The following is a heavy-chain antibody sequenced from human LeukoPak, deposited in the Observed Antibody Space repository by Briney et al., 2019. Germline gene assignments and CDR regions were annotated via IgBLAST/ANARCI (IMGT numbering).Heavy chain of an antibody. CDR2: INHSGST. CDR3: ARAMQWLAPVFGY. Sequence: KPSETLSLTCAVYGGSFSGYYWSWIRQPPGKGLEWIGEINHSGSTNYNPSLKSRVTISVDTSKNQFSLKLSSVTAADTAVYYCARAMQWLAPVFGYWGRGTLVTVSS. V-gene: IGHV4-34*01. D-gene: IGHD6-19*01. CDR1: GGSFSGYY. J-gene: IGHJ4*02.